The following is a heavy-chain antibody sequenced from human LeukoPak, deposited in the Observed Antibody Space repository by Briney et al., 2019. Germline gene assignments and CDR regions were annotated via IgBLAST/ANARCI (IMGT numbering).Heavy chain of an antibody. D-gene: IGHD6-13*01. CDR3: ARADIAAAGVPDY. Sequence: PGGSLRLSCVASGFTFSTYGMHWVRQAPGKGLEWVAFTRYDGIAKYYADSVKGRFTISRDNSKITLYLQMDSLRAEDTAVYYCARADIAAAGVPDYWGQGTLVTVSS. V-gene: IGHV3-30*02. CDR2: TRYDGIAK. CDR1: GFTFSTYG. J-gene: IGHJ4*02.